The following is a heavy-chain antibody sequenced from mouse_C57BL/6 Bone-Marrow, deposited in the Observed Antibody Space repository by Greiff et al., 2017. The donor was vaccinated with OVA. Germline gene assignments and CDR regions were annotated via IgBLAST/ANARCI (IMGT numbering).Heavy chain of an antibody. CDR2: IDPEDGDT. V-gene: IGHV14-1*01. CDR1: GFNIKDYY. D-gene: IGHD2-1*01. Sequence: VQLKESGAELVRPGASVKLSCTASGFNIKDYYMHWVKQRPEQGLEWIGRIDPEDGDTEYAPKFQGKATMTADTSSNTAYLQLSSLTSEDTAVYYCTTVYYGNYGGYAMDYWGQGTSVTVSS. J-gene: IGHJ4*01. CDR3: TTVYYGNYGGYAMDY.